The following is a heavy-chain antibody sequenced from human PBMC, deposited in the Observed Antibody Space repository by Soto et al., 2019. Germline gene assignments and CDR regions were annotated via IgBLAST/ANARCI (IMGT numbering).Heavy chain of an antibody. Sequence: GGSLRFSCAASGFTFSSYSMNWVRQVPGKGLEWVSSISSSSSYIYYADSVKGRFTISRDNAKNSLYLQMNSLRAEDTAVYYCARYCSGGSCNYYYYYGMDVWGQGTTVTVSS. V-gene: IGHV3-21*01. CDR2: ISSSSSYI. CDR3: ARYCSGGSCNYYYYYGMDV. J-gene: IGHJ6*02. CDR1: GFTFSSYS. D-gene: IGHD2-15*01.